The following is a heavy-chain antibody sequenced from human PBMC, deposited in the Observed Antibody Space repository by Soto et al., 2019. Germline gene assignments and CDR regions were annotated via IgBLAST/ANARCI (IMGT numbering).Heavy chain of an antibody. J-gene: IGHJ4*02. CDR1: GGSFSGYY. V-gene: IGHV4-34*01. CDR2: INHSGST. Sequence: QVQLQQWGAGLLKPSETLSLTCAVYGGSFSGYYWSWIRQPPXKGLEWIGEINHSGSTNYNPSLKSRVTXXXXXXXXXXXXXXXXXXXXXXXXXXXXXXXXXXXADYWGQGTLVTVSS. CDR3: XXXXXXXXADY.